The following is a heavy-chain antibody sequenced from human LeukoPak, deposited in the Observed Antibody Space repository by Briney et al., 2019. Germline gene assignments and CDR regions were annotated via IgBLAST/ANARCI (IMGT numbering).Heavy chain of an antibody. CDR3: ARVLRYYDSSGYYENFDY. D-gene: IGHD3-22*01. Sequence: SQTLSLTCTVSGGSISSGDYYWSWIRQPPGKGLEWIGYIYYSGSTYYNPSLKSRVTISVDTSKNQFSLKLSSVTAADTAVYYCARVLRYYDSSGYYENFDYWGQGTLVTVSS. V-gene: IGHV4-30-4*01. CDR2: IYYSGST. J-gene: IGHJ4*02. CDR1: GGSISSGDYY.